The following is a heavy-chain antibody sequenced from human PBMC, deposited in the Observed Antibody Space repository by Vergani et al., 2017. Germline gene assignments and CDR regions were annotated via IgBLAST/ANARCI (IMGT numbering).Heavy chain of an antibody. V-gene: IGHV2-70*04. CDR2: IDWDDDK. Sequence: QVTLKESGPALVKPTQTLTLICTFSGFSLSTSGMRVSWIRQPPGKALEWLARIDWDDDKFYSTSLKTRLTISKDTSKNQVVLTMTNMDPVDTATYYCARIPDYNYGMDVWGQGTTVTVSS. CDR1: GFSLSTSGMR. CDR3: ARIPDYNYGMDV. J-gene: IGHJ6*02.